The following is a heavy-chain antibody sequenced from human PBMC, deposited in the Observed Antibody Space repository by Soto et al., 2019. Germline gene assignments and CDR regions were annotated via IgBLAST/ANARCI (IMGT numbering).Heavy chain of an antibody. CDR1: GGSISSYY. D-gene: IGHD6-19*01. J-gene: IGHJ4*02. CDR3: ARVAVAGKGGGYFDY. CDR2: IYYSGST. Sequence: SETLSLTCTVSGGSISSYYWSWIRQPPGKGLEWIGYIYYSGSTNYNPSLKSRVTISVDTSKNQFSLKLSSVTAADTAVYYCARVAVAGKGGGYFDYWGQGTLVTVSS. V-gene: IGHV4-59*01.